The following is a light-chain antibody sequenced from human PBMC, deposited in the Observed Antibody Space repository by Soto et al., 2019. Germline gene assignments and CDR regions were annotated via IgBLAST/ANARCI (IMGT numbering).Light chain of an antibody. J-gene: IGLJ2*01. Sequence: QSVLTQPASVSGFLGQSITISCTGTSRDVGNYNYVSWYQHHTGRAPKLVIYDVNNRPAGISNRFSGSKSDNTASLIIFGLQAEDEADYYCSSYTSSSNLIFGGGTKLTVL. CDR2: DVN. CDR1: SRDVGNYNY. V-gene: IGLV2-14*03. CDR3: SSYTSSSNLI.